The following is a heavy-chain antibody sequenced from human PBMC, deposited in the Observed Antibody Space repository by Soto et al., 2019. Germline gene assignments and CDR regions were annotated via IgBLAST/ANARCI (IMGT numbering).Heavy chain of an antibody. V-gene: IGHV6-1*01. CDR1: GDSVSSNSAA. CDR2: TYYRSKWYT. J-gene: IGHJ5*02. Sequence: SPTLSLPCAISGDSVSSNSAAWNWIRQSPSRGLEWLGRTYYRSKWYTYYAISVKSRITIKPDTLKNQFSLQLSSVTPDDTAVYYCARGPSPLDPWGQGTLVTVSS. CDR3: ARGPSPLDP.